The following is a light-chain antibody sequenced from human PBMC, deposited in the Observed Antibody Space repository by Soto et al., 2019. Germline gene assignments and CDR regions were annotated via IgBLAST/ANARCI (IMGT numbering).Light chain of an antibody. CDR3: NSYTISSTYV. CDR2: DVT. V-gene: IGLV2-14*01. Sequence: QSVLTQPASVSGSPGQSITISCTGTSSDVGGYHYVSWYQQHPGKAPKLMIYDVTNRPSGVSNRFSGSKSGNTASLTISGLQAEDEADYYCNSYTISSTYVFGTGTKSPS. CDR1: SSDVGGYHY. J-gene: IGLJ1*01.